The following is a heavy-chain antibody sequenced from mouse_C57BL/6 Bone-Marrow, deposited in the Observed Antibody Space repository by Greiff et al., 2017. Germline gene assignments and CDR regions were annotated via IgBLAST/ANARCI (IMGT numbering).Heavy chain of an antibody. CDR2: IRNKANNHAT. D-gene: IGHD1-1*02. CDR3: TRLVGNYFDY. J-gene: IGHJ2*01. Sequence: EVKVVESGGGLVQPGGSMKLSCAASGFTFSDAWMDWVRQSPEKGLEWVAEIRNKANNHATYYAESVKGRFTISRDDSKSSVYLQMNSLRAEDTGIYYCTRLVGNYFDYWGQGTTLTVSS. V-gene: IGHV6-6*01. CDR1: GFTFSDAW.